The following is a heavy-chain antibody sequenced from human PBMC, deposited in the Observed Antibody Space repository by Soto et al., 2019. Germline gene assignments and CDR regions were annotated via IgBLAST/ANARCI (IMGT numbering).Heavy chain of an antibody. CDR2: MNSNSGST. J-gene: IGHJ6*01. CDR3: ARGDVPVAADYGMDV. CDR1: GYFFSGYH. D-gene: IGHD6-19*01. Sequence: QVQLVQSGAEVKKPGASVKVSCKASGYFFSGYHLHWVRQAPGQGLEWMGWMNSNSGSTKFAQKFQGRVTMTRDMSISTAYMELGRLRSDDTAVYYCARGDVPVAADYGMDVWGQGTTVTVSS. V-gene: IGHV1-2*02.